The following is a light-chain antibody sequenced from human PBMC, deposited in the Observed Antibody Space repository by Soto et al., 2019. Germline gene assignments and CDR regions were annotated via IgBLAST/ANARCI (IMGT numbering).Light chain of an antibody. V-gene: IGKV3-15*01. J-gene: IGKJ4*01. CDR3: QQYNNWPLT. CDR2: DTS. CDR1: QNVHSN. Sequence: EGVMTQSPATLSVSPGDGATLSCRASQNVHSNLAWYQQKPGQAPRLLIYDTSTRATDIPFKFSGGGSGTEFTLTISSLQSEDFAVYYCQQYNNWPLTFGGGTKVEIK.